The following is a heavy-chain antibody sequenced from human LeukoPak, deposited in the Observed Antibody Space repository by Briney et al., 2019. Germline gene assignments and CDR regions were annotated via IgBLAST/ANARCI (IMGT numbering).Heavy chain of an antibody. D-gene: IGHD4/OR15-4a*01. Sequence: GGSLRLSCAASGFTFSSYWMHWVRQAPGKGLVWVSRIDTDGSSITYADSVKGRFTISRDNAKNTLYLQMNSLRAEDTAIYYCTRGGATFDYWGQGTLVSVSS. V-gene: IGHV3-74*01. CDR3: TRGGATFDY. CDR2: IDTDGSSI. J-gene: IGHJ4*02. CDR1: GFTFSSYW.